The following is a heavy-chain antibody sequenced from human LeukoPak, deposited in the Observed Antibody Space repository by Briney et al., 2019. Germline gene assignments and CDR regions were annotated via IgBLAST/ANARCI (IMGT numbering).Heavy chain of an antibody. D-gene: IGHD4/OR15-4a*01. CDR3: TTDLWCELRRAFAI. V-gene: IGHV3-15*01. CDR2: IKSKTDGGTT. Sequence: GGSLRLSCAASGFTFSNAWMSWVRQAPGKGLEWVGRIKSKTDGGTTDYAAPVKGRFTISRDDSKNTLYLQMNSLKTEDTAVYYCTTDLWCELRRAFAIWGQGTMVTVSS. CDR1: GFTFSNAW. J-gene: IGHJ3*02.